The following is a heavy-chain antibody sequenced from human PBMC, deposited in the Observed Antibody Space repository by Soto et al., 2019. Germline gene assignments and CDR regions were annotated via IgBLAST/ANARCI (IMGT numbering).Heavy chain of an antibody. CDR2: ISYDGSNK. D-gene: IGHD3-9*01. J-gene: IGHJ6*02. CDR3: ARDIDDILTGYYPLYYYGMDV. Sequence: VQLVESGGGVVQPGRSLRLSCAASGFTFSSYAMHWVRQAPGKGLEWVAVISYDGSNKYYADSVKGRFTISRDNSKNTLYLQMNSLRAEDTAVYYCARDIDDILTGYYPLYYYGMDVWGQGTTVTVSS. V-gene: IGHV3-30-3*01. CDR1: GFTFSSYA.